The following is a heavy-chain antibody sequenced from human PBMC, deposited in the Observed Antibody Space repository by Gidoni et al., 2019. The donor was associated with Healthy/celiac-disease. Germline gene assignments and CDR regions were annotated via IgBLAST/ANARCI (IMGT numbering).Heavy chain of an antibody. V-gene: IGHV4-34*01. CDR3: ARRASRTGVVAAPMDV. D-gene: IGHD2-15*01. Sequence: QVQLRQGGAGRLKPSETLSLSCAVHGGSFSGYYWRWIRQPPGKGLEWIGEITQSGSTNYNPSLKSRVTISVDTTKNQFSLKLSSVTAADTAVYYCARRASRTGVVAAPMDVWGQGTTVNVSS. CDR2: ITQSGST. J-gene: IGHJ6*02. CDR1: GGSFSGYY.